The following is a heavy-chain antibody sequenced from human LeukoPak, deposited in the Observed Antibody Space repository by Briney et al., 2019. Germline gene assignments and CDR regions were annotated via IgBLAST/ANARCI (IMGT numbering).Heavy chain of an antibody. CDR2: IIPIFGTA. V-gene: IGHV1-69*05. J-gene: IGHJ6*03. Sequence: ASVKVSCKASGGTFSSYAISWVRQAPGQGLEWMGGIIPIFGTANYAQKFQGRVTITTDESTSTAYMELSSLRSEDTAVYYCARFRQDYYYVDVWGKGTTVTVSS. CDR1: GGTFSSYA. CDR3: ARFRQDYYYVDV.